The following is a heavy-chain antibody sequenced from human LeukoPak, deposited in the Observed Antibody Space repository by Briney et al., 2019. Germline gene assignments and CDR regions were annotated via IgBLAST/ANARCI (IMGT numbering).Heavy chain of an antibody. D-gene: IGHD3-10*01. CDR2: ISYDGSNK. Sequence: GRSLRLSCAASGFTFSSYGMRWVRQAPGKGLEWVAVISYDGSNKYYADSVKGRFTISRDNSKNTLYLQMNSLRAEDTAVYYCAKDMGYFDYWGQGTLVTVSS. V-gene: IGHV3-30*18. J-gene: IGHJ4*02. CDR3: AKDMGYFDY. CDR1: GFTFSSYG.